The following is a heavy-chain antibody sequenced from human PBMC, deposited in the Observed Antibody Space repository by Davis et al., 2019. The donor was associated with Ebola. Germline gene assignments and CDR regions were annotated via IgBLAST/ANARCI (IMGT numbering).Heavy chain of an antibody. D-gene: IGHD2-2*01. CDR1: GFTFSSYA. CDR3: ARFGLTSHCSYCYFDY. CDR2: ISYDGSNK. V-gene: IGHV3-30*04. J-gene: IGHJ4*02. Sequence: GESLKISCAASGFTFSSYAMHWVRQAPGKGLEWVAVISYDGSNKYYADSVKGRFTISRDNSKNTLYLQMNSLRAEDTAVYYCARFGLTSHCSYCYFDYWGQGTLVTVSS.